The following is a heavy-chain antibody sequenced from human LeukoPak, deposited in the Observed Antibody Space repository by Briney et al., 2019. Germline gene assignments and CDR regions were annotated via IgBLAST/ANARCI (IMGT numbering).Heavy chain of an antibody. V-gene: IGHV6-1*01. CDR3: ARSTEGTYYFGY. J-gene: IGHJ4*02. CDR2: TYYRSKWYN. CDR1: GDSVSNKNTA. D-gene: IGHD1-1*01. Sequence: HSQTLSLTCGISGDSVSNKNTAWNWIRQSPSRGLEWLGRTYYRSKWYNDYAVSVKSRITINPDTSKNQFSLHLNSVTPEDTAVYYCARSTEGTYYFGYCGQGTLVTVSS.